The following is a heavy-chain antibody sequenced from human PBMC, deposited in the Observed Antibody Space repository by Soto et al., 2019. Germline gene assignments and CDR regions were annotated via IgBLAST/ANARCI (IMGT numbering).Heavy chain of an antibody. V-gene: IGHV3-23*01. CDR1: GFTFSDYA. CDR3: AKGSSSGYPYYFDF. J-gene: IGHJ4*02. Sequence: EVQLLESGGGLVQPGGSLRLSCAASGFTFSDYAMSWVRQAPGKGLEWVSAITGSGGDTYHADSVKGRFTISRDNSKNTLFLQMNRLRADDTALYYGAKGSSSGYPYYFDFWGQGALVTVSS. D-gene: IGHD6-25*01. CDR2: ITGSGGDT.